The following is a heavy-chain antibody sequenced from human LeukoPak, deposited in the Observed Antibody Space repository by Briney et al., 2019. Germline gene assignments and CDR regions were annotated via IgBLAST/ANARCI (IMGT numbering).Heavy chain of an antibody. CDR2: IYYSGST. V-gene: IGHV4-39*01. CDR3: ARPGQLESWETHDAFDI. Sequence: PSETLSLTCTVSGGSISSSSYYWGWIRQPPGKGLEWIGSIYYSGSTYYNPSHKSRVTISVDTSKNQFSLKLSSVTAADTAVYYCARPGQLESWETHDAFDIWGQGTMVTVSS. CDR1: GGSISSSSYY. D-gene: IGHD6-6*01. J-gene: IGHJ3*02.